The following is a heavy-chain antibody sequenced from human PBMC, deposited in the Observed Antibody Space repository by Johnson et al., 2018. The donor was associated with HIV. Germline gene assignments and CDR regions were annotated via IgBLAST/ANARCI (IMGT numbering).Heavy chain of an antibody. CDR3: ALSGGAAAYDAFDI. CDR2: LGGSGANT. V-gene: IGHV3-23*04. CDR1: GITFSSYA. J-gene: IGHJ3*02. D-gene: IGHD6-13*01. Sequence: VQLVESGGGLEQPWGSLRLSCAASGITFSSYAMSWVRQAPGKGLEWVSSLGGSGANTSYADSVKGRFTISRDNAKNTLYLQMNRLRAEDTAVYYCALSGGAAAYDAFDIWGQGTMVTVSS.